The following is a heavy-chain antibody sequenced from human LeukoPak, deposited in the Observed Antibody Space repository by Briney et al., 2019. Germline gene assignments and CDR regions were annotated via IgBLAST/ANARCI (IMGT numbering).Heavy chain of an antibody. CDR3: ARAPSIWFALHAFDI. V-gene: IGHV1-2*02. J-gene: IGHJ3*02. D-gene: IGHD3-10*01. CDR1: GYTFTGYY. CDR2: INPTSGCT. Sequence: GASVKVSCKASGYTFTGYYMHSVGPAPGQGLEWMGWINPTSGCTNYAQKFQGRVNMTRDTSISTAYRELSRLRSDDTAVYYCARAPSIWFALHAFDIWGQGTMVTVSS.